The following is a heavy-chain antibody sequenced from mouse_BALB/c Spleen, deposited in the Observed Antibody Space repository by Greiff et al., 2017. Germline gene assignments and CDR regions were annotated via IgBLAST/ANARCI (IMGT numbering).Heavy chain of an antibody. CDR3: ARDGYDGYAMDY. CDR1: GYTFSSYW. J-gene: IGHJ4*01. D-gene: IGHD2-2*01. Sequence: QVQLQQSGAELMKPGASVKISCKATGYTFSSYWIEWVKQRPGHGLEWIGEILPGSGSTNYNEKFKGKATFTADTSSNTAYMQLSSLTSEDSAVYYCARDGYDGYAMDYWGQGTSVTVSS. V-gene: IGHV1-9*01. CDR2: ILPGSGST.